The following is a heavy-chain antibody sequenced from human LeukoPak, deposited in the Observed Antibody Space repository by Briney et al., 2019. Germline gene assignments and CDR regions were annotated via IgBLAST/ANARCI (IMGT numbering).Heavy chain of an antibody. CDR2: IYYSGST. D-gene: IGHD3-22*01. CDR1: GGSISSYY. J-gene: IGHJ4*02. Sequence: PSETLSLTCTVSGGSISSYYWSWIRQPPGKGLEWIGYIYYSGSTNYNPSLKSRVTISVDTSKNQFSLKLSSVTAADTAVYYCARGQEYYYDSSGYYSGGYFDYRGQGTLVTVSS. CDR3: ARGQEYYYDSSGYYSGGYFDY. V-gene: IGHV4-59*01.